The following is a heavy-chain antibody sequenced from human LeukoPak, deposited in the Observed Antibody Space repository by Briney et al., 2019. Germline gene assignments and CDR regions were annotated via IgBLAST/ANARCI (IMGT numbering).Heavy chain of an antibody. CDR3: ARSFGGVSY. CDR1: GFTFSSYS. V-gene: IGHV3-48*04. Sequence: GGSLRLSCAASGFTFSSYSMNWVRQAPGKRLEWVSYISSSSSTIYYADSVKGRFTISRDNAKNSLYLQMNSLRAEDMAVYYCARSFGGVSYWGQGTLVTVSS. J-gene: IGHJ4*02. D-gene: IGHD3-16*01. CDR2: ISSSSSTI.